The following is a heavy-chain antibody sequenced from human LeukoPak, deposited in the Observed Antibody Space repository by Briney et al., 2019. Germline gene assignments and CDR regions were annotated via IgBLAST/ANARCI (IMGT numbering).Heavy chain of an antibody. J-gene: IGHJ1*01. CDR2: RCDDGRD. V-gene: IGHV4-59*03. D-gene: IGHD4-11*01. CDR1: GVSISTSC. Sequence: SETLFLTCTVSGVSISTSCWSWIRQSPGRGLEWVGYRCDDGRDLYNPSLRSRVSRVTISVDASEKQFSLSLRSVTAADTAMYYCARTTRVTPDGRAEYFEDWGQGTLVIVSS. CDR3: ARTTRVTPDGRAEYFED.